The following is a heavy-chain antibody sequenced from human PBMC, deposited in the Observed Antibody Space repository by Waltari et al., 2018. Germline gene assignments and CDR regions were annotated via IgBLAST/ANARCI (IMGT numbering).Heavy chain of an antibody. CDR2: SYHSGST. Sequence: QVQLQESGPGLVKPSETLSLTCAVSGYSISSGYYWGWIRQPPGKGLEWIGSSYHSGSTYYNPSLKSRVTISVDTSKNQFSLKLSSVTAADTAVYYCARACTNGVCYVDYWGQGTLVTVSS. V-gene: IGHV4-38-2*01. CDR3: ARACTNGVCYVDY. D-gene: IGHD2-8*01. CDR1: GYSISSGYY. J-gene: IGHJ4*02.